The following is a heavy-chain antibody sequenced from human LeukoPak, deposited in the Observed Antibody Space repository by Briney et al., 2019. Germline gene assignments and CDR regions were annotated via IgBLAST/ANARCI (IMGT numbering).Heavy chain of an antibody. CDR2: IYNSGST. Sequence: TPSETLSLTCTVSGLSVSSGSYYWRWLRQPGGKGLEWIGRIYNSGSTNYHPSLKSRVTMSVDTSKNQISLNLSSVTAADTAVYYCARDDVYCSSASCYNTWFYTCGQGTLVTVSS. V-gene: IGHV4-61*10. D-gene: IGHD2-2*02. J-gene: IGHJ5*02. CDR1: GLSVSSGSYY. CDR3: ARDDVYCSSASCYNTWFYT.